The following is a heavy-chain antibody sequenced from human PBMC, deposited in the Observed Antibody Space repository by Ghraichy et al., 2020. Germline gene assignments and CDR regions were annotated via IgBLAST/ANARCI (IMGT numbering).Heavy chain of an antibody. CDR2: ISGVGDRT. Sequence: GGSLRLSCAASGFTLRSYTLTWVRQPPGKGLEWVSGISGVGDRTDYADSVKGRFTISKDNSKNTLYLQMNSLRAEDTAVYYCAREYCSGGRCYFGTGGSHFDYWGQGTLVTVSS. V-gene: IGHV3-23*01. CDR1: GFTLRSYT. D-gene: IGHD2-15*01. J-gene: IGHJ4*02. CDR3: AREYCSGGRCYFGTGGSHFDY.